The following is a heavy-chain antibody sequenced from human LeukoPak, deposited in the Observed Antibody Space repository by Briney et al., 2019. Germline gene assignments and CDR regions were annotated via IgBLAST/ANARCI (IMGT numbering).Heavy chain of an antibody. CDR1: GFTFSDYY. D-gene: IGHD6-13*01. CDR3: EGVAVAGVY. CDR2: ISGSGSTI. J-gene: IGHJ4*02. V-gene: IGHV3-11*04. Sequence: GGSLRLSCAASGFTFSDYYMSWIRQAPGKGLEWVSYISGSGSTIYYVDSVKGRFTISRDNSKNTLYLQMNSLRAEDTAVYYCEGVAVAGVYWGQGTLVTVSS.